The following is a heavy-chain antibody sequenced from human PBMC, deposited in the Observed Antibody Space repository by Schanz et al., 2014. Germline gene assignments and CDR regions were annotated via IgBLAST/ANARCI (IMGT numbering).Heavy chain of an antibody. CDR3: ARDKGGYYPFDY. J-gene: IGHJ4*02. CDR2: IKQDESER. CDR1: GFTFSTYW. V-gene: IGHV3-7*01. Sequence: EVQLVESGGGLVQPGGSLRLSCAASGFTFSTYWMSWVRQAPGKGLEWVANIKQDESERSYVDSVKGRFTISRDNAKNSPYLQMNSPRAEEPAVFYCARDKGGYYPFDYWGQGTLVTVSS. D-gene: IGHD3-3*01.